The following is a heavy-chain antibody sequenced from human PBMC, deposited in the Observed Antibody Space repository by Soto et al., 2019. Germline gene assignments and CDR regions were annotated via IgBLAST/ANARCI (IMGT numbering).Heavy chain of an antibody. CDR2: INPDTNSA. J-gene: IGHJ4*02. V-gene: IGHV1-46*01. D-gene: IGHD1-1*01. CDR3: AEGTSRVSSVVAAY. Sequence: GASVKVSCKASNDSLSSHFINWVRQAPGEGLEWMGLINPDTNSASYSKEFQGRLTLTRDMSSSTAYMQLSNLRSDDTAVYYCAEGTSRVSSVVAAYWGQGTLVTVSS. CDR1: NDSLSSHF.